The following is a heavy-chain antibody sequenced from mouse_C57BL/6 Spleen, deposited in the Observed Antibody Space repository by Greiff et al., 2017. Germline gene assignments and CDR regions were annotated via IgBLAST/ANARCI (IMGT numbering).Heavy chain of an antibody. CDR1: GYTFTSYW. CDR2: INPSNGGT. V-gene: IGHV1-53*01. J-gene: IGHJ3*01. D-gene: IGHD1-1*01. CDR3: SHYSWFAY. Sequence: VQLQQPGTELVKPGASVKLSCKASGYTFTSYWMHWVKQRPGQGLGWIGNINPSNGGTNYNEKFQSKATLTVDKSSSTAYMQLSSLTSEASAVYYCSHYSWFAYWGQGTLVTVSA.